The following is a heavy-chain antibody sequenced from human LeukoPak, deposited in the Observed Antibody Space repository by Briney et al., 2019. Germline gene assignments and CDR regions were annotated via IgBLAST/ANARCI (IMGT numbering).Heavy chain of an antibody. CDR1: GNTLTAYY. J-gene: IGHJ5*02. CDR3: ARGADYGDYHNWFDP. CDR2: INPNSGGT. V-gene: IGHV1-2*02. D-gene: IGHD4-17*01. Sequence: ASVKVSCKPSGNTLTAYYMHWMRQDPGQGLEWMGWINPNSGGTNYAQKFQGRVTMTRDTSISTAYMELSRLRSDDTAVYYCARGADYGDYHNWFDPWGQGTLVTVSS.